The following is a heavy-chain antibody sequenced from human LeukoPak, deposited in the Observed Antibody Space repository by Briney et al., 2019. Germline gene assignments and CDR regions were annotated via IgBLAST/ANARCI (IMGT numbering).Heavy chain of an antibody. V-gene: IGHV3-74*01. Sequence: GGSLRLSCAASGFTFSSCRMYWVRQAPGKGLVWVSRINSDGSSTTYADSVKGRFTISRDNAKNTLYLEMNSLRVEDTAVYYCARDLAWGAFDYWGQGTLVTVSS. J-gene: IGHJ4*02. D-gene: IGHD7-27*01. CDR1: GFTFSSCR. CDR2: INSDGSST. CDR3: ARDLAWGAFDY.